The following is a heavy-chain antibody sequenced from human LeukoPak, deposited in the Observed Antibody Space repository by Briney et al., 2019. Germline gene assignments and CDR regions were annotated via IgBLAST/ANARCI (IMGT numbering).Heavy chain of an antibody. CDR2: IYRSGNT. CDR1: GFTVSNNY. J-gene: IGHJ4*02. CDR3: ARDGGVDY. D-gene: IGHD6-25*01. V-gene: IGHV3-66*01. Sequence: GGSLRLSCAVSGFTVSNNYMTWVRQVPGKGLEWVSLIYRSGNTYYADSVKGRFTISRDNAKNSLYLQMDSLRDEDTAVYYCARDGGVDYWGQGTLVTVSS.